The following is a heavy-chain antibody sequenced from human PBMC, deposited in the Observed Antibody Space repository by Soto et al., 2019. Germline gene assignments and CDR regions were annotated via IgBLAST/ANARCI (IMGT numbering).Heavy chain of an antibody. CDR2: IWYDGSNK. D-gene: IGHD3-10*01. CDR3: ARDPVYYYGSGSYYAPTYFDY. CDR1: GFTFSSYG. V-gene: IGHV3-33*01. J-gene: IGHJ4*02. Sequence: GGSLRLSCAASGFTFSSYGMHWVRQAPGKGLEWVAVIWYDGSNKYYADSVKGRFTISRDNSKNTLYLQMNSLRAEDTAVYYCARDPVYYYGSGSYYAPTYFDYWGQGTLVTVSS.